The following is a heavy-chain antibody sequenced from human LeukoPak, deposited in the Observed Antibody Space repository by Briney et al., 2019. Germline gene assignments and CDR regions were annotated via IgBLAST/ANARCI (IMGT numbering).Heavy chain of an antibody. CDR1: GGSISSSSYY. V-gene: IGHV4-39*01. CDR3: ARHGVGATMMNDAFDI. CDR2: VYYSGIT. Sequence: SETLSLTCTVSGGSISSSSYYWAWVRQPPGKGLEWIGTVYYSGITYYSPSLKSRVTISVDTSKNQFSLKLSSVTAADTAVYYCARHGVGATMMNDAFDIWGQGTMVTVSS. D-gene: IGHD1-26*01. J-gene: IGHJ3*02.